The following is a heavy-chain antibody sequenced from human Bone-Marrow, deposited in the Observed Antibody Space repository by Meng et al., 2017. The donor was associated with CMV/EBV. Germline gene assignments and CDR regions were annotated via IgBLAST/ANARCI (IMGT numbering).Heavy chain of an antibody. CDR1: GGSFSGYY. CDR2: INHSGST. V-gene: IGHV4-34*01. Sequence: SETLSLTCAVYGGSFSGYYWSWIRQPPGKGLEWIGEINHSGSTNYNPSLKSRVTISVDTSKNQFSLKLSSVTAADTAVYYCARSGRGGIVGAVNWFDPWGQGTLVAASS. D-gene: IGHD1-26*01. J-gene: IGHJ5*02. CDR3: ARSGRGGIVGAVNWFDP.